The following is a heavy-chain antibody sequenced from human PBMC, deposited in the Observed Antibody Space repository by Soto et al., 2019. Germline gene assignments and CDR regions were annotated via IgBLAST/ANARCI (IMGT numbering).Heavy chain of an antibody. Sequence: QTGGSLRLSCAASGFTFTSYGMHWVRQAPGKGLEWVAGIWYDGNSKYYEDSVKGRFTISRDNSKNTLYLEMNSLRGDDTAVYYCATRTTTRLGGYPLTTFDYWGQGTLVTVSS. CDR1: GFTFTSYG. J-gene: IGHJ4*02. CDR3: ATRTTTRLGGYPLTTFDY. CDR2: IWYDGNSK. D-gene: IGHD4-4*01. V-gene: IGHV3-33*03.